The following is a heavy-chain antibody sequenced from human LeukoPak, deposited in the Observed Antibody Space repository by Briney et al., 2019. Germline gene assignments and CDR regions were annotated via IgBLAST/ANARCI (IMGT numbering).Heavy chain of an antibody. D-gene: IGHD4-17*01. Sequence: GGSLRLSCAASGFTFSSYAMHWVRQAPGKGLEWVAVISYDGSNKYYADSVKGRFTISRDNSKNTLYLQMNSLRAEDTAVYYCARAAPPWATTATTYGGFDYWGQGTLVTVSS. CDR2: ISYDGSNK. J-gene: IGHJ4*02. CDR1: GFTFSSYA. V-gene: IGHV3-30*04. CDR3: ARAAPPWATTATTYGGFDY.